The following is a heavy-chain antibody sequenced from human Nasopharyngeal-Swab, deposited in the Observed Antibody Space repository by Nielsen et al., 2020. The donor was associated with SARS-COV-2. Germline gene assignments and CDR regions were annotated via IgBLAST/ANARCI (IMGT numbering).Heavy chain of an antibody. J-gene: IGHJ4*02. CDR1: GIFVSGNY. CDR2: ISYDGSNK. D-gene: IGHD4-17*01. Sequence: GESLKISCAASGIFVSGNYMNWVRQAPGKGLEWVAVISYDGSNKYYADSGKGRFTISRDNSKNTLYLQMNSLRAEDTAVYYCAKDLNGDYVYYFDYWGQGTLVTVSS. V-gene: IGHV3-30*18. CDR3: AKDLNGDYVYYFDY.